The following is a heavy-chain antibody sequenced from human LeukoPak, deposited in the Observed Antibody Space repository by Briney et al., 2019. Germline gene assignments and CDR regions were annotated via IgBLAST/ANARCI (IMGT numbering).Heavy chain of an antibody. CDR2: IYYSGST. CDR3: ASPRGDDSGGYYTWYFHH. D-gene: IGHD3-22*01. V-gene: IGHV4-59*01. J-gene: IGHJ1*01. CDR1: GGSMTTYY. Sequence: SETLSLTCTVSGGSMTTYYWSWIRQPPGKGLEWIGHIYYSGSTSYNPSLKSRVTISVDTSKNQFSLNLSFVTAADTAVYYCASPRGDDSGGYYTWYFHHWGQGILVTVSS.